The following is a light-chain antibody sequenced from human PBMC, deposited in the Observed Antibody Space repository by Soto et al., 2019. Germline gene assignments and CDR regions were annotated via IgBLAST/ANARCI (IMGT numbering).Light chain of an antibody. J-gene: IGKJ4*01. CDR3: QQRSSTPKT. CDR2: VAS. CDR1: QSVGSY. Sequence: DIQMTQSPSSLSASVGDRVTITCRASQSVGSYLSWYQQKQGKAPKLLINVASTLQSGVPSRFSGSGSGTDFTLAISSLQPEDFATYYCQQRSSTPKTLGGGTRVEIK. V-gene: IGKV1-39*01.